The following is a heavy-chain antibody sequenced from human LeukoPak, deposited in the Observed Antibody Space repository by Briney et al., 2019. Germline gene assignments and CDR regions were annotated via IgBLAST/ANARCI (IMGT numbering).Heavy chain of an antibody. CDR2: IRYDGSNK. V-gene: IGHV3-30*02. CDR3: ATDYVDYYGSGSYYPFDY. CDR1: GFTFSSYG. J-gene: IGHJ4*02. D-gene: IGHD3-10*01. Sequence: GGSLRLSCAASGFTFSSYGMHWVRQAPGKGLEWVAFIRYDGSNKYYADSVKGRFTISRDNSKNTLYLQMNSLRAEDTAVYYCATDYVDYYGSGSYYPFDYWGQGTLVTVSS.